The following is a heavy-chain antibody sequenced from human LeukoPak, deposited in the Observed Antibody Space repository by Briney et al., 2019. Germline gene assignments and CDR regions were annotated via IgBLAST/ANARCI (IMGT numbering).Heavy chain of an antibody. Sequence: SETLSLTCAVYGGSFSGYYWSWIRLPPGKGLEWIGEINHSGSTNYNPSLKSRVTISVDTSKNQFSLKLSSVTAADTAVYYCARVFRSWYADAFDIWGQGTMVTVSS. J-gene: IGHJ3*02. V-gene: IGHV4-34*01. CDR1: GGSFSGYY. CDR2: INHSGST. D-gene: IGHD6-13*01. CDR3: ARVFRSWYADAFDI.